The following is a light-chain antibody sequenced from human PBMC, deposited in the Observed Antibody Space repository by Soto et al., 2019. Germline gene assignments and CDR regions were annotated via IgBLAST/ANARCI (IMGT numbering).Light chain of an antibody. Sequence: DIQMTQSPSPLPASVGDRVTITCRASQSISSYLNWYQQKPGKAPKFLIYAASSLQSGVPSRFSGSGSGTDFTLTISSLQPEDFATYYCQQSYSTPPFTFGPGTKVDIK. V-gene: IGKV1-39*01. CDR1: QSISSY. J-gene: IGKJ3*01. CDR2: AAS. CDR3: QQSYSTPPFT.